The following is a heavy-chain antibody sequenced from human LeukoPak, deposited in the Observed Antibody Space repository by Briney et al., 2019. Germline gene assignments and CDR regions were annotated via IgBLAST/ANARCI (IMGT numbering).Heavy chain of an antibody. J-gene: IGHJ3*02. V-gene: IGHV4-38-2*02. D-gene: IGHD3-16*01. CDR2: IYHSGST. Sequence: SETLSLTCTVSGYSISSGYYWGWIRQPPGKGLEWIGSIYHSGSTYYNPSLKSRVTISVDTSKNQFSLKLSSVTAADTAVYYCARVGPAFDIWGQGTMVTVSS. CDR3: ARVGPAFDI. CDR1: GYSISSGYY.